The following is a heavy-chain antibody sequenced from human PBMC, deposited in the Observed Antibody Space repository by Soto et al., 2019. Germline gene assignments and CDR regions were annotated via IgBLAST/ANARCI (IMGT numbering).Heavy chain of an antibody. V-gene: IGHV3-48*03. CDR3: ASGAKLLLASPQTSYYFDY. CDR1: GFTFSIYE. Sequence: PGGSLRLSCAASGFTFSIYEMNWVRHAPGKGLEWVSYISSSGSTIYYADSVKGRFTISRDNAKNSLYLQMNSLRAEDTAVYYCASGAKLLLASPQTSYYFDYWGQGTLVTVSS. J-gene: IGHJ4*02. D-gene: IGHD1-7*01. CDR2: ISSSGSTI.